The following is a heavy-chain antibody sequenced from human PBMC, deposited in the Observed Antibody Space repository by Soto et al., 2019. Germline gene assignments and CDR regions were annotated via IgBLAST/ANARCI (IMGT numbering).Heavy chain of an antibody. CDR1: GGSISSGGYY. Sequence: SETLSLTCTVSGGSISSGGYYWSWIRQHPGKGLEWIGYIYYSGSTYYNPSLKSRVTISLDTSKNQFSLKLSSVTAADTAVYYFLRAYASGEMYAWGQDTTLTVSS. CDR3: LRAYASGEMYA. J-gene: IGHJ6*02. CDR2: IYYSGST. D-gene: IGHD3-10*01. V-gene: IGHV4-31*03.